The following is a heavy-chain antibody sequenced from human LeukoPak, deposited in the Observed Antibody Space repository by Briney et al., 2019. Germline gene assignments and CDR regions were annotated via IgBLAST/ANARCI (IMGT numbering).Heavy chain of an antibody. V-gene: IGHV1-18*01. CDR2: ISAYNGNT. Sequence: ASVKVSCKASGYTFTSYGISWVRQAPGQGLEWMGWISAYNGNTNYAQKLQGRVTMTTDASTSTAYRELRSLRSDDTAVYYCAMILTDFWSGYGPFDYWGQGTLVTVSS. J-gene: IGHJ4*02. CDR3: AMILTDFWSGYGPFDY. D-gene: IGHD3-3*01. CDR1: GYTFTSYG.